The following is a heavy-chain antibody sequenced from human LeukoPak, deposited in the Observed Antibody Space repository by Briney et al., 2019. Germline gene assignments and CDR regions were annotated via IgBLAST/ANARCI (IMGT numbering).Heavy chain of an antibody. V-gene: IGHV3-23*01. Sequence: GGSLRLSCEASGVAFSTYAMSWVRQGPGKGLQWGSGISSSEGGSYYTGSVEGRFATSRDNSKNPIYLQTTNLRAEDTAVYYCAKCMSESGVCLNFDHWGQGTLVAVSS. CDR2: ISSSEGGS. CDR1: GVAFSTYA. J-gene: IGHJ4*02. CDR3: AKCMSESGVCLNFDH. D-gene: IGHD2-8*02.